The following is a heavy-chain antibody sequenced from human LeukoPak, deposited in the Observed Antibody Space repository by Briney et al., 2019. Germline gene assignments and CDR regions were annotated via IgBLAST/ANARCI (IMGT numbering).Heavy chain of an antibody. V-gene: IGHV1-2*02. CDR1: GYSFTDYY. CDR3: ARDLRGYYYDSSGSY. Sequence: GASVTVSYKASGYSFTDYYLHWVRQAPGHGLEWMGWINPSSGGTNFAQKFQGRVTMTRDTSISTAYMELSSLRSDDTAVYYCARDLRGYYYDSSGSYWGQGTLVTVSS. D-gene: IGHD3-22*01. CDR2: INPSSGGT. J-gene: IGHJ4*02.